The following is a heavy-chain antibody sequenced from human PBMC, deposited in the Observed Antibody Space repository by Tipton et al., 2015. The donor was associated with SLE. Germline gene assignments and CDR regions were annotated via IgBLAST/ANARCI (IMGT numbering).Heavy chain of an antibody. V-gene: IGHV3-30*09. J-gene: IGHJ6*02. CDR3: ARVLGSYYGMDV. Sequence: SLRLSCAASGFTFSSYAMHWVRQAPGKGLEWVAVISYDGSNKYYADSVKGRFAISRDNSKNTLYLQMNSPRAEDTAVYYCARVLGSYYGMDVWGQGTTVTVSS. CDR1: GFTFSSYA. CDR2: ISYDGSNK.